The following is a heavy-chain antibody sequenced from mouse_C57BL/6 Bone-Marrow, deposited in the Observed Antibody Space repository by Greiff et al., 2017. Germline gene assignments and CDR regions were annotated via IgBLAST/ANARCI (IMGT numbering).Heavy chain of an antibody. CDR1: GFSLTGYG. J-gene: IGHJ2*01. V-gene: IGHV2-2*01. CDR3: YRNLMVTTVDY. CDR2: IWTGGST. D-gene: IGHD2-2*01. Sequence: QVQLKQSGPGLVQPSQSLSITCTVSGFSLTGYGVHWVRQSPGNGLEWLGVIWTGGSTDYNEAFIYRLSISKDNAKSHVIFKMNSLQADDTAIYYCYRNLMVTTVDYWGQGTTLTVSS.